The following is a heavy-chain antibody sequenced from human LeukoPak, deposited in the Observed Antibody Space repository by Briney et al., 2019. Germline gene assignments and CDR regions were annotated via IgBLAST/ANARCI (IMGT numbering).Heavy chain of an antibody. D-gene: IGHD6-13*01. CDR2: IKQDGSKK. V-gene: IGHV3-7*05. J-gene: IGHJ4*02. CDR3: ASRSGYTGSWSAFDY. CDR1: ALTLNNYW. Sequence: GGSLRLSCTASALTLNNYWMSWVRQAPGKGLEWVSNIKQDGSKKYHVDSVKGRFTISRDNAKNSLYLQMNSLRAEDTAVYYCASRSGYTGSWSAFDYWGQGTLVAVSS.